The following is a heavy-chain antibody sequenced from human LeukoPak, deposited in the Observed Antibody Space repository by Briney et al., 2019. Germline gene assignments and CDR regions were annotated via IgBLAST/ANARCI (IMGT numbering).Heavy chain of an antibody. CDR3: ARPVFRYSGSYQASDY. CDR2: IYHTGST. J-gene: IGHJ4*02. D-gene: IGHD1-26*01. Sequence: PSETLSLTCTVSGDSINSSSYYWGWIRQPPGKGLEWIGSIYHTGSTYYNPSLRSRVTILVDTSRNQFSLKLSSVTAADTAVYYCARPVFRYSGSYQASDYWGQGTLVTVSS. CDR1: GDSINSSSYY. V-gene: IGHV4-39*07.